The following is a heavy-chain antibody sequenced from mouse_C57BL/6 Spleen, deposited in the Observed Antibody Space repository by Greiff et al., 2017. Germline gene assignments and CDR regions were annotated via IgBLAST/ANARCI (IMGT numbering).Heavy chain of an antibody. V-gene: IGHV14-2*01. CDR3: ARSSYGSKAY. J-gene: IGHJ3*01. CDR1: GFNIKDYY. Sequence: EVQLQESGAELVKPGASVKLSCTASGFNIKDYYMHWVKQRTEQGLEWIGRIDPAAGETKYAPKFQGKATITADTSSNTAYLQLSSLTSEDTAVYYCARSSYGSKAYWGQGTLVTVSA. CDR2: IDPAAGET. D-gene: IGHD1-1*01.